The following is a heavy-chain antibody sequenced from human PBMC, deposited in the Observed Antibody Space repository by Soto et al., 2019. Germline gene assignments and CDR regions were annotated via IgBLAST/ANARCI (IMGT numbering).Heavy chain of an antibody. CDR3: ARKAPYYYDRSGYPNPKDGYFDL. V-gene: IGHV1-69*01. J-gene: IGHJ2*01. CDR1: GGTFSSYA. D-gene: IGHD3-22*01. CDR2: IIPIFGTA. Sequence: QVQLVQSGAEVKKPGSSVKVSCKASGGTFSSYAISWVRQAPGQGLEWMGGIIPIFGTANYAQQFQGRGMIPADESTSTAYIELSSLRSEDRAVYYCARKAPYYYDRSGYPNPKDGYFDLWGRGTLVTVSS.